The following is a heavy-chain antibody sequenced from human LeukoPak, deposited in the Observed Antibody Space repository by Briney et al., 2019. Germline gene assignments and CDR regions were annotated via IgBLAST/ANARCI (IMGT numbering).Heavy chain of an antibody. Sequence: SETLPLTCTVSGGSISSYYWSWIRQPPGKGLEWIGYIYYSGSTNYNPSLKSRVTISVDTSKNQFSLKLSSVTAADTAVYYCARRSIAAAGIGYYYYYMDVWGKGTTVTVSS. CDR3: ARRSIAAAGIGYYYYYMDV. CDR1: GGSISSYY. CDR2: IYYSGST. J-gene: IGHJ6*03. D-gene: IGHD6-13*01. V-gene: IGHV4-59*12.